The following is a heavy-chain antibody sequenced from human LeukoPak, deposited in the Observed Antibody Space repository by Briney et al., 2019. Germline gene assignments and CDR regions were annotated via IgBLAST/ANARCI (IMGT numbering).Heavy chain of an antibody. J-gene: IGHJ4*02. CDR3: AKDRPNYYGSNGHYYRRDGDY. V-gene: IGHV3-23*01. Sequence: GGSLRLSCAASGFTFSIYAMSWVRQAPGKGLQWVSSITSSGDGTYYADSVKGRFTISRDNAENMLYLQMNSLRVEDTAVYFCAKDRPNYYGSNGHYYRRDGDYWGQGTLVTVSS. CDR2: ITSSGDGT. D-gene: IGHD3-22*01. CDR1: GFTFSIYA.